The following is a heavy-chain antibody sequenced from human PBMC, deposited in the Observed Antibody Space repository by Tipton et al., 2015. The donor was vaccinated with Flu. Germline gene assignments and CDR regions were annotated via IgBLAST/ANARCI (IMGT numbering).Heavy chain of an antibody. CDR3: ASDLVDDDHVWGTYRRLPD. Sequence: QLVQSGAEVKKPGSSVKVSCKASGGTLASFSFTWVRQVPGQGLEWVGRIIPSIGNINYARKFKGRLTITADDSTRTVYMKLSRLTSDDTALYYCASDLVDDDHVWGTYRRLPDWGQGTLLSVSS. D-gene: IGHD3-16*02. J-gene: IGHJ4*02. CDR1: GGTLASFS. V-gene: IGHV1-69*11. CDR2: IIPSIGNI.